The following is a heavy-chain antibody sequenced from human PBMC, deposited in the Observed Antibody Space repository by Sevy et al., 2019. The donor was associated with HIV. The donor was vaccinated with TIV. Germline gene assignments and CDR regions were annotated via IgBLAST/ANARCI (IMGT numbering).Heavy chain of an antibody. CDR2: LKSDVYGGTV. Sequence: GGSLRLSCTASGFTFGDYWMSWVRQAPGKGLEWVAFLKSDVYGGTVDHAASVRGRFVISRADSKTIAYLQMNDLKTEDTGVYYCTRWKAAQSIFDYWGQGALVTVSS. V-gene: IGHV3-49*04. CDR3: TRWKAAQSIFDY. CDR1: GFTFGDYW. D-gene: IGHD6-13*01. J-gene: IGHJ4*02.